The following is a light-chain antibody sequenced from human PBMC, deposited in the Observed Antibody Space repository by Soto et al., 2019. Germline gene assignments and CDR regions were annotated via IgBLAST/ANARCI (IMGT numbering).Light chain of an antibody. V-gene: IGLV2-14*01. CDR3: SSYTSSSTVV. Sequence: QSALTQPASVSGSPGQSITISCTGTSSDVGAYNYVSWYQQHPGKAPKLIISEVSNRPSRVSNRFSGSKSGNTASLTISGLQAEDEADYYCSSYTSSSTVVFVGGTTLTVL. CDR2: EVS. J-gene: IGLJ2*01. CDR1: SSDVGAYNY.